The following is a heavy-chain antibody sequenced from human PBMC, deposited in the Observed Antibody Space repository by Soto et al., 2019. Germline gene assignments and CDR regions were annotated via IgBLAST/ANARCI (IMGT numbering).Heavy chain of an antibody. CDR1: GVSISSGGYY. CDR3: GRQPGHCGSTTCFGYYSVDV. V-gene: IGHV4-39*01. D-gene: IGHD2-2*01. J-gene: IGHJ6*02. CDR2: IYYSGST. Sequence: PSETLSLTCTVSGVSISSGGYYWGWIRQPPGKGLEWIGTIYYSGSTHYNPSLEGRVAISADTPNNQLSLRLSSVTAADTAVYYCGRQPGHCGSTTCFGYYSVDVWGQGTTVTVSS.